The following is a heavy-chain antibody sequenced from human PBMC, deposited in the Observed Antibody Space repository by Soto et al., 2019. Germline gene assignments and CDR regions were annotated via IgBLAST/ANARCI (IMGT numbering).Heavy chain of an antibody. J-gene: IGHJ5*01. V-gene: IGHV3-21*06. CDR2: ITNRGTHT. CDR1: GFSFSSYT. Sequence: GSLRLSCTASGFSFSSYTMNWVRQAPGKGLQWVASITNRGTHTYSADSVKGRFTISRDNDKNSLYLQMNNLRAEDTATYYCTRAHEVAWFDSWGLGPLVTVSS. D-gene: IGHD2-15*01. CDR3: TRAHEVAWFDS.